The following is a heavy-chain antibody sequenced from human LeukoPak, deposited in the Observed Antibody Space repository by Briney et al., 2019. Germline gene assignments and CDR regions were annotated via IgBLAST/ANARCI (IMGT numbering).Heavy chain of an antibody. J-gene: IGHJ4*02. CDR3: ARGRVWGLVRGVKYDY. CDR1: GGSFTGYY. V-gene: IGHV4-34*01. D-gene: IGHD3-10*01. CDR2: INHSGST. Sequence: SETLSLTCAVYGGSFTGYYWSWIRQPPGKGLEWIGEINHSGSTNYNPSLKSRVTISVDTSKNQFSLKLSSVTAADTAVYYCARGRVWGLVRGVKYDYWGQATLVTVSS.